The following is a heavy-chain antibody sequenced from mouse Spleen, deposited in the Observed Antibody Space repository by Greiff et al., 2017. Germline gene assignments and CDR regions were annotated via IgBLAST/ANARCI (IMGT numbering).Heavy chain of an antibody. D-gene: IGHD1-1*01. CDR2: INYDGSST. CDR1: GFTFSDYY. V-gene: IGHV5-16*01. CDR3: ARDRAGGSSYWYFDV. Sequence: EVKLVESEGGLVQPGSSMKLSCTASGFTFSDYYMAWVRQVPEKGLEWVANINYDGSSTYYLDSLKSRFIISRDNAKNILYLQMSSLKSEDTATYYCARDRAGGSSYWYFDVWGAGTTVTVSS. J-gene: IGHJ1*01.